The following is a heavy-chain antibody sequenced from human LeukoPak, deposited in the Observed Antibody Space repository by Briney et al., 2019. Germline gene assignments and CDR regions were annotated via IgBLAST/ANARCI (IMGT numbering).Heavy chain of an antibody. V-gene: IGHV1-2*02. CDR3: ARSNYYDSRGYPFDY. J-gene: IGHJ4*02. CDR2: INPNSGGT. D-gene: IGHD3-22*01. Sequence: ASVKVSCKASGYTFTGYYMHWVRQAPGQGLEWMGWINPNSGGTNYAQKFQGRVTMTRDTSISTAYMELSRLRSDDTAVYYCARSNYYDSRGYPFDYWGQGTLVTVSS. CDR1: GYTFTGYY.